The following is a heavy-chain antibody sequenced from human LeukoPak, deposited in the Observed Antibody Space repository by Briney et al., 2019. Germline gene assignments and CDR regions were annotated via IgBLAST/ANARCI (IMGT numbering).Heavy chain of an antibody. CDR3: ARTARDYFDY. CDR1: GGSISSSSYY. D-gene: IGHD2-21*02. Sequence: SETLSLTCTVSGGSISSSSYYWGWIRQPPGKGLEWIGSIYYSGSTYYNPSLRSRVTISVDTSKNQFSLKLSSVTAADTAVYYCARTARDYFDYWGQGTLVTVSS. V-gene: IGHV4-39*07. J-gene: IGHJ4*02. CDR2: IYYSGST.